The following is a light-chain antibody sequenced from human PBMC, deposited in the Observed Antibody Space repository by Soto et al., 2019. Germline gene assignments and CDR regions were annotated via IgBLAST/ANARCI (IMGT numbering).Light chain of an antibody. J-gene: IGKJ5*01. CDR2: DAY. CDR1: QSFRGL. V-gene: IGKV3-11*01. CDR3: QQRHMWPIT. Sequence: DIVLTQSPAKVSFSPGERATLSGRASQSFRGLLAWYQQKPGQAPRLLIYDAYNRATGIPPRFSGSGSGTDFTLTISSLEPEDSAVYYCQQRHMWPITFGQGTRLRL.